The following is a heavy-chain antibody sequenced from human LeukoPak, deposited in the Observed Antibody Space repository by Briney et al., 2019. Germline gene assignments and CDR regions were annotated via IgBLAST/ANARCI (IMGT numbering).Heavy chain of an antibody. Sequence: GGSLRLSCAASGFTFSGYEMNWVRQAPGKGLEWVSYISSSGSTIYYADSVKGRFTISRDNAKNSLYLQMNSLRAEDTAVYYCARVSQQLTYFDYWGQGTLVTVSS. J-gene: IGHJ4*02. CDR3: ARVSQQLTYFDY. CDR2: ISSSGSTI. D-gene: IGHD6-13*01. CDR1: GFTFSGYE. V-gene: IGHV3-48*03.